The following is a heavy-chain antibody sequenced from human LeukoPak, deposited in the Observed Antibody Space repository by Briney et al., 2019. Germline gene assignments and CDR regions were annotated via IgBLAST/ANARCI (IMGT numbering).Heavy chain of an antibody. Sequence: PGGSLRLSCAVSGFTFNDYAMNWVRQAPGKGLEWVSFISGDGGSTYYADSVEGRFTISRDNSKNSLYLQMNSLRLGDTALYYCATDCSGNRCYSLWGQGTLVTVSS. CDR1: GFTFNDYA. CDR2: ISGDGGST. CDR3: ATDCSGNRCYSL. D-gene: IGHD2-15*01. J-gene: IGHJ4*02. V-gene: IGHV3-43*02.